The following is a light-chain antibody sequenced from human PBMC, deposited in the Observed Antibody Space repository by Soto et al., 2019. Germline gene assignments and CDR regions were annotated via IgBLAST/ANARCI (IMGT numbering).Light chain of an antibody. J-gene: IGKJ2*01. Sequence: EIVLTQSPGTLSLSPGERATLSCRASQSVSSSYLAWYQQKPGQAPRLLIYGASNRATGIPDRFSGSGSVKDFTLTISRLEPEDFAVYYCQHYGSSPRTFGQGTQLEIK. CDR3: QHYGSSPRT. CDR2: GAS. CDR1: QSVSSSY. V-gene: IGKV3-20*01.